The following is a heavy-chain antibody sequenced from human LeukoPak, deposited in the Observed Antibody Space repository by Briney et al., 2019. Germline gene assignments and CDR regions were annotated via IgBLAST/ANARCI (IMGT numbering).Heavy chain of an antibody. Sequence: ASVKVSCKASGYTFTGYYMHWVRQAPGQGLEWMGYIYPNSSATKYAQKFQGRVTMTRDTSISTAYMELSGLRSDDTAVYYCGTLLSNGPFDYWDQGSLVTVSS. V-gene: IGHV1-2*02. J-gene: IGHJ4*02. CDR2: IYPNSSAT. CDR1: GYTFTGYY. CDR3: GTLLSNGPFDY.